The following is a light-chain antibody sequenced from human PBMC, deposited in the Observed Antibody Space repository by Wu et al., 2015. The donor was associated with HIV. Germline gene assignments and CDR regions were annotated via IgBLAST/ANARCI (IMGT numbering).Light chain of an antibody. CDR2: AAS. CDR1: QGISNF. Sequence: DIQMTQSPSSLSASVGDRVTITCRASQGISNFLAWYQQKPGKAPKLLLYAASRLESGVPSRFSGSGSGTDYTLTISSLQPEDFATYYCQQYYPLTFGGGTKVEIK. J-gene: IGKJ4*01. V-gene: IGKV1-NL1*01. CDR3: QQYYPLT.